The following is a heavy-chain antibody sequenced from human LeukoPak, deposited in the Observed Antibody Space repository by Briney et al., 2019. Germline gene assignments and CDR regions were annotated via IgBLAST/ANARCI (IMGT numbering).Heavy chain of an antibody. D-gene: IGHD2-2*01. CDR2: INPNSGGT. V-gene: IGHV1-2*02. J-gene: IGHJ4*02. CDR1: GYTFTGYY. Sequence: ASVKVSCKASGYTFTGYYMHWVRQAPGQGLEWMGWINPNSGGTNYAQKFQGRVTMTRDTSISTAYMELSRLRSDDTAVYYCAREGDIVVVPAAIFDYWGQGTLVTVSS. CDR3: AREGDIVVVPAAIFDY.